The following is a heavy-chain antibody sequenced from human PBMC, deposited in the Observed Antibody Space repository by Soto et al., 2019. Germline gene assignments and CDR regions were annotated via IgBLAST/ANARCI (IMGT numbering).Heavy chain of an antibody. V-gene: IGHV3-48*02. Sequence: EVQLVESGGGLVQRGGSLRLSCAASGFTFGIYSMNWVRQAPGKGLEWISYINGSSSTMYYADSVKGRFIISRDNADNSLDLQMNSMRDADTAVYYCARGERFRCSGDRCFSDGLFLTWGQGTLVTVSA. J-gene: IGHJ5*02. CDR2: INGSSSTM. D-gene: IGHD2-15*01. CDR3: ARGERFRCSGDRCFSDGLFLT. CDR1: GFTFGIYS.